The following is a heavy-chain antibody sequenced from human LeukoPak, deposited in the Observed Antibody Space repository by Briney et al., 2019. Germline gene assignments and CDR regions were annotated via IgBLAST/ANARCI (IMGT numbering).Heavy chain of an antibody. CDR1: GYTFTGYY. CDR2: INPNSGGT. J-gene: IGHJ4*02. Sequence: ASVKVSCKASGYTFTGYYMHWVRQAPGQGLEWMGWINPNSGGTNYAQKFQGRVTMTTDTSTSTAYMELRSLRSDDTAVYYCARDVHPDYWGQGTLVTVSS. D-gene: IGHD3-10*02. V-gene: IGHV1-2*02. CDR3: ARDVHPDY.